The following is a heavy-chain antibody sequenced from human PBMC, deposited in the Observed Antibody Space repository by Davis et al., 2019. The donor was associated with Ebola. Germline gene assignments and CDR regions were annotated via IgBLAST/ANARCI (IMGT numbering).Heavy chain of an antibody. CDR1: GFTFTHYT. V-gene: IGHV3-21*04. Sequence: PGGSLRLSCAASGFTFTHYTINWVRQAPGKGLEWVSYTSCCNGRTYYADSVKGRFTSSRDSATNSVHLQMDSLRADDTAVYYCAKVGARYSGYDFVGYYYYYYMDVWGKGTTVTVSS. CDR2: TSCCNGRT. CDR3: AKVGARYSGYDFVGYYYYYYMDV. J-gene: IGHJ6*03. D-gene: IGHD5-12*01.